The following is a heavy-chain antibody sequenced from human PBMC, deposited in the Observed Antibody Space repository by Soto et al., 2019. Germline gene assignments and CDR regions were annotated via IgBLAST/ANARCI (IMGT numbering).Heavy chain of an antibody. D-gene: IGHD1-7*01. J-gene: IGHJ4*02. V-gene: IGHV4-4*02. CDR2: IYHSGST. CDR1: GGSISSSNW. Sequence: QVQLQESGPGLVKPSGTLSLTCAVSGGSISSSNWWSWVRQPPGKGLEWIGEIYHSGSTNYNPSLKSRVXXSXDXXKNQFSLKLSAVTAADTAVYYCARDDYWNYSTNGYWGQGTLVTVSS. CDR3: ARDDYWNYSTNGY.